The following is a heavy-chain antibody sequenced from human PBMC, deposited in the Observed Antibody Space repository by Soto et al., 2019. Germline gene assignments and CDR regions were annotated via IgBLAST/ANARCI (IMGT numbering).Heavy chain of an antibody. CDR3: AKDWRTTVASPEYFQH. CDR2: SSGSGDIT. CDR1: AFTFSSYA. Sequence: EVQLLESGGHLVQPGGSLRLSCAGSAFTFSSYAMSWVRQAPGKGLEWVSASSGSGDITYYADSVKGRFTISRDNSKDTLYLQMDSLRAEDTAIYYCAKDWRTTVASPEYFQHWGQGTLVTVSS. J-gene: IGHJ1*01. D-gene: IGHD4-17*01. V-gene: IGHV3-23*01.